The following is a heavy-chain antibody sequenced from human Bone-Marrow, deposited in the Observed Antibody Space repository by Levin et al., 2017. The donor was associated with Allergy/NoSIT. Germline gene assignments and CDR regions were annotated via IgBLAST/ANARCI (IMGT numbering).Heavy chain of an antibody. J-gene: IGHJ6*01. Sequence: KSSETLSLTCTVSGGPISSFFWSWVRQPPGKGLEWVGSIYYTGEEDLHPSLKSRLTMSVDRSRRQISLTLRSVSAADTAVYYCARNGGNWHDVDYHYGMDIWGQGTTVIVSS. CDR1: GGPISSFF. CDR3: ARNGGNWHDVDYHYGMDI. D-gene: IGHD1-20*01. V-gene: IGHV4-59*01. CDR2: IYYTGEE.